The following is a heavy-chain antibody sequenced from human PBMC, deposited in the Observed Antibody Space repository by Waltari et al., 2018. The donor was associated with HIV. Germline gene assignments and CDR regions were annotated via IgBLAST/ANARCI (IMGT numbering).Heavy chain of an antibody. D-gene: IGHD3-22*01. CDR1: GYTFTSHY. CDR2: IRSNSGTK. J-gene: IGHJ6*02. V-gene: IGHV1-46*01. Sequence: QVQLVQSGTEVKKPGASVKVSCKAIGYTFTSHYIHWVRQAPGQGLEWMGIIRSNSGTKMYAQKFQGRRTMTRDTSTSTVYMELSSLRSDDTAVYYCARVQYDSSGYQYRVWNGMDVWGQGTTVTV. CDR3: ARVQYDSSGYQYRVWNGMDV.